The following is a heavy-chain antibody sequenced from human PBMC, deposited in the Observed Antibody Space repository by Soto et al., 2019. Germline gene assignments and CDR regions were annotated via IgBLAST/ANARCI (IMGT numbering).Heavy chain of an antibody. CDR3: ARGRWGSDLKGGVDY. J-gene: IGHJ4*02. Sequence: QVQLVQSGAEVKKPGSSVKVSCKASGGTFSSYMISWVRQAPGQGLEWMGRIIPILGVTNYAQKFQGRVTIIADKSTNTAYMELSSLKSEDTAVYYCARGRWGSDLKGGVDYWGQGTLVTVSS. V-gene: IGHV1-69*02. CDR1: GGTFSSYM. D-gene: IGHD3-10*01. CDR2: IIPILGVT.